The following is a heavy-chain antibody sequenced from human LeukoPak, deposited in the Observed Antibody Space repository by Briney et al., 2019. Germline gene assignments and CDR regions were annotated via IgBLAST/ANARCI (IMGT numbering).Heavy chain of an antibody. CDR3: ARDTKWELLSNWFDP. CDR2: IYYSGST. J-gene: IGHJ5*02. V-gene: IGHV4-59*01. Sequence: PSETLSLTCTVSGGSISSYYWSWIRQPPGKGLEWIGYIYYSGSTNYNPSLKSRVTISVDTSKNQFSLKLSSVTAADTAVYYCARDTKWELLSNWFDPWGQGTLVTVSS. CDR1: GGSISSYY. D-gene: IGHD1-26*01.